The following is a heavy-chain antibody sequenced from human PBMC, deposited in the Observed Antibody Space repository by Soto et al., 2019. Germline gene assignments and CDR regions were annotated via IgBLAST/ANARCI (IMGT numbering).Heavy chain of an antibody. V-gene: IGHV3-15*07. CDR3: TTGSDFWSGQNAFDI. CDR2: IKSKTDGGTT. Sequence: AGGSLRLSCAASGFTFSNAWMNWVRQAPGKGLEWVGRIKSKTDGGTTDYAAPVKGRFTISRDDSKNTLYLQMNSLKTEDTAVYYCTTGSDFWSGQNAFDIWGQGTMVTVSS. CDR1: GFTFSNAW. J-gene: IGHJ3*02. D-gene: IGHD3-3*01.